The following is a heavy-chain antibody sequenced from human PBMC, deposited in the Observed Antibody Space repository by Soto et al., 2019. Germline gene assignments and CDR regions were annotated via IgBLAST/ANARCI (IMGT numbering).Heavy chain of an antibody. CDR1: GFTFSNYA. D-gene: IGHD6-25*01. V-gene: IGHV3-7*01. Sequence: EVQLLESGGGLVQPGGSLRLSCAVSGFTFSNYAMSWVRQAPGKGLQWVANIKEDGSEKYYVDSVKGRFTISRDNAKNLLYLQMNSLGAGDTAMYYCARFTRRSSGDYWGQGTLVTVSS. CDR2: IKEDGSEK. J-gene: IGHJ4*02. CDR3: ARFTRRSSGDY.